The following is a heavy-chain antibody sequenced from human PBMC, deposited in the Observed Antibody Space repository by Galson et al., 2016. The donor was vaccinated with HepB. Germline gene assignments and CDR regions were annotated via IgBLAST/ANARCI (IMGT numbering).Heavy chain of an antibody. CDR3: AREISQYCSGGSCYVFDY. Sequence: TLSLTCTVSGGSISSRGYYWSWIRQHPGEGLEWIGYIYYSGNTHYNPSLKSRITISIDTSKNQFPLKLSSVTAADTAVYYCAREISQYCSGGSCYVFDYLGQGTLVTVSS. V-gene: IGHV4-31*03. CDR2: IYYSGNT. CDR1: GGSISSRGYY. J-gene: IGHJ4*02. D-gene: IGHD2-15*01.